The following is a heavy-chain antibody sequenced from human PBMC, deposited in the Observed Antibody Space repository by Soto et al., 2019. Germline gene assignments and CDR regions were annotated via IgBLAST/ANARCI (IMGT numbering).Heavy chain of an antibody. CDR3: AKALAYCGGDCSYNWFDP. Sequence: GGSLRLSCAASGFTFSNYAMSWVRQAPGKGLEWVSTISGSGGSTYSADSVKGRFTISRDNSKNTLYLQMNSLRAADTAVYYCAKALAYCGGDCSYNWFDPWGQGTLVTVSS. D-gene: IGHD2-21*02. CDR2: ISGSGGST. CDR1: GFTFSNYA. V-gene: IGHV3-23*01. J-gene: IGHJ5*02.